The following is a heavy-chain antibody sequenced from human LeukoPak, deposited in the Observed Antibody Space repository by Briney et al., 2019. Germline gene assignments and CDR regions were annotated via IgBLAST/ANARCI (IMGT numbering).Heavy chain of an antibody. J-gene: IGHJ2*01. D-gene: IGHD2-15*01. CDR2: IYHSGST. CDR3: ARVVAATDYWYFDL. CDR1: GGSLSSGGYS. V-gene: IGHV4-30-2*01. Sequence: PSETLSLTCAVSGGSLSSGGYSWRWIRQPPGKGLEWFGYIYHSGSTYYNPSLKSRVTISVDRSKNQFSLKLSSVTAADTAVYYCARVVAATDYWYFDLWGRGTLVTVSS.